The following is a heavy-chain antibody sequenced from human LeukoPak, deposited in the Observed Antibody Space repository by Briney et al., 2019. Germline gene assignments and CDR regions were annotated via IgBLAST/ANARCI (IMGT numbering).Heavy chain of an antibody. V-gene: IGHV3-21*01. D-gene: IGHD3-9*01. CDR3: AREGRRYDILTGPFYYFDY. CDR2: ISSSSSYI. J-gene: IGHJ4*02. Sequence: GGSLRLSCAASGFTFSSYSMNWVRQAPGKGLEWVSSISSSSSYICYADSVKGRFTISRDNAKNSLYLQMNSLRAEDTAVYYCAREGRRYDILTGPFYYFDYWGQGTLVTVSS. CDR1: GFTFSSYS.